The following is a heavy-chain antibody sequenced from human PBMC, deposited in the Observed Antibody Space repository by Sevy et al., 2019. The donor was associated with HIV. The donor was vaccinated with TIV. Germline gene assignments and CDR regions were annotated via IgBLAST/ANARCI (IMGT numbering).Heavy chain of an antibody. D-gene: IGHD3-10*01. CDR1: GYLFTGYY. V-gene: IGHV1-2*02. J-gene: IGHJ3*02. Sequence: ASVKVSCKASGYLFTGYYMHWVRQAPGQGLEWMGWINPNSGGTNYAQKFQGRVTMTRDTSISTAYMELSRLRSDDTAVYYCAREYGSGSLAAFDIWGQGTMVTVSS. CDR2: INPNSGGT. CDR3: AREYGSGSLAAFDI.